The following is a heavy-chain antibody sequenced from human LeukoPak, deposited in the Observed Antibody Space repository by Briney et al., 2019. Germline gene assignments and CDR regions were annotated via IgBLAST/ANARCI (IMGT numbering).Heavy chain of an antibody. CDR3: ARVGVAGNIDY. J-gene: IGHJ4*02. CDR1: GFTFSSYD. Sequence: PGGSLRLSCAASGFTFSSYDMHWVRQATGKGLEWVSAIGTAGDTYYPGSVKGRFTISRENAKNSLYLQMNSLRAGDTAVYYCARVGVAGNIDYWGQGTLVTVSS. V-gene: IGHV3-13*01. CDR2: IGTAGDT. D-gene: IGHD3-3*01.